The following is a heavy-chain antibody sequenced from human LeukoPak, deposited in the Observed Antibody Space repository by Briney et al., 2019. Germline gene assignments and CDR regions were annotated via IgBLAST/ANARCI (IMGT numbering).Heavy chain of an antibody. Sequence: ASVKVSCKASGYTFTRYGISWVRQAPGQGLEWMGWISAHNGNTNHAQKLQGRVTMTTDTSTSTAYMELRSLRSDDTAVYYCARDGRDCSGGSCYYLSDYWGQGTLVTVSS. V-gene: IGHV1-18*01. CDR3: ARDGRDCSGGSCYYLSDY. J-gene: IGHJ4*02. D-gene: IGHD2-15*01. CDR2: ISAHNGNT. CDR1: GYTFTRYG.